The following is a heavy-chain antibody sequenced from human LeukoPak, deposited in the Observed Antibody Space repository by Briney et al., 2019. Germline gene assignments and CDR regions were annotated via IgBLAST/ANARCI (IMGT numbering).Heavy chain of an antibody. CDR1: GYTFTSYD. D-gene: IGHD3-22*01. V-gene: IGHV1-18*01. CDR2: ISGYNGYT. J-gene: IGHJ3*02. Sequence: ASVKVSCKASGYTFTSYDINWVRQAPGQGLEWMGWISGYNGYTYYAQKLQGRVTMTTDTSTSTAYMELRSLRSGDTAVYYCASRYYDSPDALDIWGQGTMVTVSS. CDR3: ASRYYDSPDALDI.